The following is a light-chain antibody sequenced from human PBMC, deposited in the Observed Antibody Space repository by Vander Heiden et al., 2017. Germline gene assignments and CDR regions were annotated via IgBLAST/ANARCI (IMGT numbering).Light chain of an antibody. V-gene: IGLV2-14*01. CDR1: SSDVGGYIY. Sequence: QSAPTQPASVSGSPGQSTTISCTGTSSDVGGYIYVSWYQHHPVKAPKLMIYEVTNRPSGVSNRFSGSKSGNTASLTISGLRAEDEADYYCSSYTTSSTPCVFGTGTKVTVL. CDR2: EVT. J-gene: IGLJ1*01. CDR3: SSYTTSSTPCV.